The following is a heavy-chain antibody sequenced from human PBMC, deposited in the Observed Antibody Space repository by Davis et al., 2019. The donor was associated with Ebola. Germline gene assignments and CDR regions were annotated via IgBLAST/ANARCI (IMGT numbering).Heavy chain of an antibody. CDR3: ARDVGYCSSTSCIYYYYYGMDV. D-gene: IGHD2-2*01. V-gene: IGHV4-61*01. J-gene: IGHJ6*02. CDR1: GGSVSSGSYY. Sequence: SETLSLTCTVSGGSVSSGSYYWSWIRQPPGKGLEWIGYTYYSGSTNYNPSLKSRVTISVDTSKNQFSLKLSSVTAADTAVYYCARDVGYCSSTSCIYYYYYGMDVWGQGTTVTVSS. CDR2: TYYSGST.